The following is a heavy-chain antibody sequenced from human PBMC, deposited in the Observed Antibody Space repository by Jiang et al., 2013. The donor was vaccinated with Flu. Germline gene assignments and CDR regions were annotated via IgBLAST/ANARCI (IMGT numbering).Heavy chain of an antibody. CDR1: GYTFTDYF. V-gene: IGHV1-2*02. CDR2: IKIRTGET. Sequence: ASVKVSCVASGYTFTDYFIHWVRQAPGQGLEWMGWIKIRTGETNYGQRFQDRVTLTRDTSINTVSMDLSSLRSEDTALYYCARVPCAGDCQFDHWGQGTLVTV. D-gene: IGHD2-21*02. CDR3: ARVPCAGDCQFDH. J-gene: IGHJ4*02.